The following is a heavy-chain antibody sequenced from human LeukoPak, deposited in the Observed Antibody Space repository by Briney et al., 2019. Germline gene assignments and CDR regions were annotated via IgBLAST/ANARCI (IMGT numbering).Heavy chain of an antibody. CDR2: IDGSGGGT. D-gene: IGHD1-1*01. J-gene: IGHJ6*02. CDR1: GFTFSNFA. Sequence: GGSLRLSCAASGFTFSNFAMTWVRQSPGKGLEWVSAIDGSGGGTYYADSVKGRFAISRDNSMNTLYLQMSSLRAEDTAVYYCAKPSRAGSTHRYFYGMDVWGQGTTVTVSS. CDR3: AKPSRAGSTHRYFYGMDV. V-gene: IGHV3-23*01.